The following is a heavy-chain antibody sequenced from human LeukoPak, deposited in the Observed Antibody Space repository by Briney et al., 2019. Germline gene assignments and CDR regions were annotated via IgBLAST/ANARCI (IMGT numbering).Heavy chain of an antibody. Sequence: SSETLSLTCTVSGGSISTSSYYWGWIRQPPGKGLQWIGSIYYNGTTYYNPSLKSRVTISVDTSKNQFSLKLSSVTAADTAVFYCARHKMVRGIGYYYYMDVWGKGTTVTISS. V-gene: IGHV4-39*01. J-gene: IGHJ6*03. CDR3: ARHKMVRGIGYYYYMDV. CDR1: GGSISTSSYY. CDR2: IYYNGTT. D-gene: IGHD3-10*01.